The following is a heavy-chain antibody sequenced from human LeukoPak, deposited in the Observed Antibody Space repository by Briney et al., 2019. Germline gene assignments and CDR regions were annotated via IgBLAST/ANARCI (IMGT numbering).Heavy chain of an antibody. J-gene: IGHJ4*02. V-gene: IGHV3-53*01. D-gene: IGHD4-11*01. CDR1: GITVSSNY. CDR2: MYSGGNT. Sequence: VGSLRLSCAASGITVSSNYMSWVRQAPGKGLEWVSVMYSGGNTYYADSVKGRFTISRDKSKNTLYLQMNSLRAEDTAVYYCARGIGSTVFFDHWGQGTLVTVSS. CDR3: ARGIGSTVFFDH.